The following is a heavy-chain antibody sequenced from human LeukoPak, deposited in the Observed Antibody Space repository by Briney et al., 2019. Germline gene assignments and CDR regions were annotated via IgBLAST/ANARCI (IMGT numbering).Heavy chain of an antibody. V-gene: IGHV4-39*07. CDR1: GGSISTSYF. CDR2: IYYSGTT. D-gene: IGHD6-13*01. Sequence: PSETLSLTCTVSGGSISTSYFWGWIRQPPGKGLEWIGSIYYSGTTYYNPSPKSRVTMSVDTSKNQFSLKLSSVTAADTAVYYCARGWSSRYAFDIWGQGTMVTVSS. CDR3: ARGWSSRYAFDI. J-gene: IGHJ3*02.